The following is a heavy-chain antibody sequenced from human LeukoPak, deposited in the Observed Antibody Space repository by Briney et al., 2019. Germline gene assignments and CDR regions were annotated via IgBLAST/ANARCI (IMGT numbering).Heavy chain of an antibody. V-gene: IGHV4-34*01. CDR3: VWFDYYYGMDV. D-gene: IGHD3-10*01. Sequence: SETLSLTCAVYGGSFSGYYWSWIRQPPGKGLEWIGEINHSGSTNYNPSLKSRVTISVDTSKNQFSLKLSSVTAADTAVYYCVWFDYYYGMDVWAKGPRSPSP. CDR2: INHSGST. CDR1: GGSFSGYY. J-gene: IGHJ6*02.